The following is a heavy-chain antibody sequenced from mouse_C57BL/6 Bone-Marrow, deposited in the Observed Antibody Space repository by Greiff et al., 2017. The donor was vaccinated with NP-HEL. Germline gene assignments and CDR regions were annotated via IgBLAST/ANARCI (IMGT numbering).Heavy chain of an antibody. CDR1: GFTFTDYY. Sequence: EVKLVESGGGLVQPGGSLSLSCAASGFTFTDYYMSWVRQPPGKALEWLGFIRNKANGYTKEYSASVKGRFTISRANSQSILYLQMNAVSAEDSATYSFSSAVFYYGCSGFAYWGQGPLVSVSA. V-gene: IGHV7-3*01. CDR3: SSAVFYYGCSGFAY. D-gene: IGHD1-1*01. J-gene: IGHJ3*01. CDR2: IRNKANGYTK.